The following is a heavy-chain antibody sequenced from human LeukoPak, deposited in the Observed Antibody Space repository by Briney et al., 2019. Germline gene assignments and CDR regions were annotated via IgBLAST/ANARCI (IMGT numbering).Heavy chain of an antibody. V-gene: IGHV1-18*01. CDR1: GYTSRTYG. CDR3: ARDVPGSIGTTARFDP. J-gene: IGHJ5*02. D-gene: IGHD1-1*01. CDR2: ISFHNGNT. Sequence: GASVKVSCKSSGYTSRTYGISWMRQAPGQGLEWTGWISFHNGNTNYAQKFHGRLTMTTDTSTSTAYMELRSLRSDDTGVYYCARDVPGSIGTTARFDPWGQGTLVTVSS.